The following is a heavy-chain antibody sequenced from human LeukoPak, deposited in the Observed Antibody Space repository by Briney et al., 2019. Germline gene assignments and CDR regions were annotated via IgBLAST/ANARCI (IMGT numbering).Heavy chain of an antibody. CDR3: ARGSWFDP. CDR2: IYYSGST. V-gene: IGHV4-30-4*01. Sequence: SETLSLTCTLSGGSLSSGDYYWSWIRQPPGKGLEWIGYIYYSGSTYYNPSLKSRVTISVDTSKNQFSLKLSSVTAADTAVYYCARGSWFDPWAREPWSPSPQ. CDR1: GGSLSSGDYY. J-gene: IGHJ5*02.